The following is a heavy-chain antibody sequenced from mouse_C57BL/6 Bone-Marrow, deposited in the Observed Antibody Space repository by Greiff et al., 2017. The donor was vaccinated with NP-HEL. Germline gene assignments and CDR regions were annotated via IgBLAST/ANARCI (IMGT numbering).Heavy chain of an antibody. Sequence: QVQLQQSGAELARPGASVKLSCKASGYTFTSYGISWVKQSTGQGLEWIGEIYPSSGNTYYNEKVKGKATLTADKSSSTAYLDLRSLTSEDTAVYLCARFMCPQGGYYAMDFWGQGTSVTVSS. J-gene: IGHJ4*01. V-gene: IGHV1-81*01. CDR3: ARFMCPQGGYYAMDF. CDR1: GYTFTSYG. D-gene: IGHD6-1*01. CDR2: IYPSSGNT.